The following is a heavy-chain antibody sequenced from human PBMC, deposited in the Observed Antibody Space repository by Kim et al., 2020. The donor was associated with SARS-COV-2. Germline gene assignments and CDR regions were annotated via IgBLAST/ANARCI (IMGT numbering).Heavy chain of an antibody. J-gene: IGHJ4*02. V-gene: IGHV4-39*01. Sequence: ETLSLTCTVSGGSISSSSYYWGWIRQPQGKGREWIGSIYYSGSTYSNPPLKSQVTKSVNTSKNKSSLKLSSVTAADTVVYYGASYSSSWLVQYFDYWGKGTLVTVSS. D-gene: IGHD6-13*01. CDR2: IYYSGST. CDR3: ASYSSSWLVQYFDY. CDR1: GGSISSSSYY.